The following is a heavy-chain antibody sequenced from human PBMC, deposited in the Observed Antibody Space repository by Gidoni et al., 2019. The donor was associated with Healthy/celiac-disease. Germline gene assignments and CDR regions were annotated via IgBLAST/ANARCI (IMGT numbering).Heavy chain of an antibody. CDR1: GYTFTGYY. Sequence: QVQLVQSGTEVKKPGASVKVSCKASGYTFTGYYMHWVRQAPGQGLEWMGWINPNSGGTNYAQKFQGRVTLTRDTSISTAYMELSRLRSDDTAVYYCARDLYYFDSSGYYWDDYWGQGTLVTVSS. CDR3: ARDLYYFDSSGYYWDDY. CDR2: INPNSGGT. D-gene: IGHD3-22*01. V-gene: IGHV1-2*02. J-gene: IGHJ4*02.